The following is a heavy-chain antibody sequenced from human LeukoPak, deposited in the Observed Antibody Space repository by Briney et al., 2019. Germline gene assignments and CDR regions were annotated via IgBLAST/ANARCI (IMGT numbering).Heavy chain of an antibody. CDR1: GGSISSHY. J-gene: IGHJ4*02. CDR3: ARDPEYYYDSSGYYSGSGLDN. V-gene: IGHV4-59*11. Sequence: SETLSLNCTVSGGSISSHYWSWIRQPPGKGLEWIGYIYYSGSTNYNPSLKSRVTTSVDTSKNQFSLKLSPVTAADTAVYYCARDPEYYYDSSGYYSGSGLDNWGQGTLVTVSS. CDR2: IYYSGST. D-gene: IGHD3-22*01.